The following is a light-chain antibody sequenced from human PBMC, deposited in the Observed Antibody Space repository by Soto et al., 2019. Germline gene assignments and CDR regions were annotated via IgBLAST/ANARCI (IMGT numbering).Light chain of an antibody. CDR3: AAWDDSLRGVV. J-gene: IGLJ3*02. Sequence: QSVLTQPPSASGAPGQRVTLSCVGGSSNVGFNAVNWYQQIPGAAPKLLMHGNSQRPSGVPDRFSGSKSGTSASLAIIGLRTEEESHYYCAAWDDSLRGVVFGGGTKLTVL. V-gene: IGLV1-47*02. CDR1: SSNVGFNA. CDR2: GNS.